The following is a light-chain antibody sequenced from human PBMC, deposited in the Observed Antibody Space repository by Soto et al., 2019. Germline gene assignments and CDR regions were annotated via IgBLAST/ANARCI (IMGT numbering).Light chain of an antibody. CDR2: TNN. CDR1: SSNIGAGYG. V-gene: IGLV1-40*01. CDR3: QSYDSSLSGRV. J-gene: IGLJ3*02. Sequence: QSVLTQPPSVSGAPGQRVTISCTGSSSNIGAGYGVHWYQQLPGTAPKLLIYTNNNRPSGVTDRFSGSKSGTSASLAITGLLAEDEADYYCQSYDSSLSGRVFGGGTKLTVL.